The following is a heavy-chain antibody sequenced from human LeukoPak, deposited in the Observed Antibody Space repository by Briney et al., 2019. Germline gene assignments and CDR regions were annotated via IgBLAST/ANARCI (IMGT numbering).Heavy chain of an antibody. J-gene: IGHJ4*02. CDR1: GFTFSSYS. CDR2: ISSSRSYI. D-gene: IGHD6-13*01. Sequence: GGSLRLSCAASGFTFSSYSMNWVRQAPGKGLEWVSSISSSRSYIYYADSVKGRFTISRDNAKNSLYLQMNSLRAEDTAVYYCARGGYSSSWSYDYWGQGTLVTVSS. CDR3: ARGGYSSSWSYDY. V-gene: IGHV3-21*01.